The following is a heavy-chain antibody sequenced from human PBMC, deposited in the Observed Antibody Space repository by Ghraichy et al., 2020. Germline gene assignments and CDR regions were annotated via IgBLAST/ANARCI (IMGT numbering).Heavy chain of an antibody. CDR2: IYWNDDK. Sequence: SGPTLVKPTETLTLTCTFSGFSLTTGGVGVGWIRQPPGKALEWLALIYWNDDKHYSPSLKDRVTITKDTSKNQVVLTMTNMAPVDTATYFCAHTLEVVMISPTVPEFFSFHPWGQGTLVTVSS. V-gene: IGHV2-5*01. D-gene: IGHD3/OR15-3a*01. CDR3: AHTLEVVMISPTVPEFFSFHP. J-gene: IGHJ5*02. CDR1: GFSLTTGGVG.